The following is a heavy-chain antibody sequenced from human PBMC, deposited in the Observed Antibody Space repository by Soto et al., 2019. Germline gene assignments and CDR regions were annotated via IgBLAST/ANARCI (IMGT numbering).Heavy chain of an antibody. J-gene: IGHJ6*02. CDR1: GGSLSSSSYY. CDR2: IYYSGST. V-gene: IGHV4-39*01. CDR3: ARHPXDFWSGYYSYYYYGMDV. D-gene: IGHD3-3*01. Sequence: SQTRSLTWTVAGGSLSSSSYYWGWIRQPPGKGVEWIGSIYYSGSTYYNPSLKSRVTISVDTSKTQFSLKLSTVTAADTAVYYCARHPXDFWSGYYSYYYYGMDVWGPGTTVTVSS.